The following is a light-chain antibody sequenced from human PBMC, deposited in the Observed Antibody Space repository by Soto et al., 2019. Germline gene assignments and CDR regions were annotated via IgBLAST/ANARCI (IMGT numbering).Light chain of an antibody. CDR2: EVS. V-gene: IGLV2-14*01. CDR3: SSYTRSRTPYV. J-gene: IGLJ1*01. CDR1: SSDVGGYNY. Sequence: QSVLTQPASVSGSPGQSITISCTGTSSDVGGYNYVSWYQQHPGKAPKLMIYEVSNRPSGVSNRFSGSKSGNTASLTISGIQAEEEADYYCSSYTRSRTPYVFGTGTKVTVL.